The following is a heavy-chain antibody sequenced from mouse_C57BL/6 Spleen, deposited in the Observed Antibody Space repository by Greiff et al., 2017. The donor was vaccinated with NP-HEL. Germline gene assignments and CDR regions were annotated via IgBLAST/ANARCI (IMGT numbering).Heavy chain of an antibody. Sequence: QVQLQQSGAELVKPGASVKISCKASGYAFSSYWMNWVKQRPGKGLEWIGQIYPGDGDTTYNGKFKGKATLTADKSSSTAYMQLSSLTSEDSAVYFCARSLYDYGRYFDVWGTGTTVTVSS. J-gene: IGHJ1*03. CDR3: ARSLYDYGRYFDV. V-gene: IGHV1-80*01. CDR1: GYAFSSYW. CDR2: IYPGDGDT. D-gene: IGHD2-4*01.